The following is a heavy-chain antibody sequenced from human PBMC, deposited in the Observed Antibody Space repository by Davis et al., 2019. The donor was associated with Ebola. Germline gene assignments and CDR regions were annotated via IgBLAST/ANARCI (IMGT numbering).Heavy chain of an antibody. V-gene: IGHV3-23*01. J-gene: IGHJ3*02. CDR3: ARVSGGADDAFDI. D-gene: IGHD1-26*01. CDR2: ISGSGGST. Sequence: PGGSLRLSCAASGFTFSSYAMSWVRQAPGKGLEWVSAISGSGGSTYYADSVKGRFTISRDNSKNTLYLQMNSLRAEDTAVYYCARVSGGADDAFDIWGQGTMVTVSS. CDR1: GFTFSSYA.